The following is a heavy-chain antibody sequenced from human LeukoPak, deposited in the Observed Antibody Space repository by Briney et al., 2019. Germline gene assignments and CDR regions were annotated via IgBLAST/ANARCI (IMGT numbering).Heavy chain of an antibody. CDR2: MKEEGGNI. J-gene: IGHJ4*02. CDR1: GFTFSTEW. D-gene: IGHD6-19*01. CDR3: TRDGCSGWCHDY. V-gene: IGHV3-7*01. Sequence: PGGSLRLSCSASGFTFSTEWMGWVRQAPVKGLEWVATMKEEGGNIYYVDSVRGRFTISRDNAKNSLFLQMNSLRADDTAVYYCTRDGCSGWCHDYWGQGTLVTVSS.